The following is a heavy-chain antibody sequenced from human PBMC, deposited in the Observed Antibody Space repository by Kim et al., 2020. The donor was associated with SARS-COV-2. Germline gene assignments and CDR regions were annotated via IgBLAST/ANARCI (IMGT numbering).Heavy chain of an antibody. V-gene: IGHV3-11*06. CDR3: ARDRYGSGGSSWSWYFDY. D-gene: IGHD6-13*01. Sequence: KGRFTISRDNAKNSLYLQMNSLRAEDTAVYYCARDRYGSGGSSWSWYFDYWGQGTLVTVSS. J-gene: IGHJ4*02.